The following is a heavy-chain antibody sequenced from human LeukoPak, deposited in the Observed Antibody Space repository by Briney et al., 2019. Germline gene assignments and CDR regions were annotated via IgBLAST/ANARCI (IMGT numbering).Heavy chain of an antibody. CDR1: GFTFSSYS. D-gene: IGHD3-22*01. V-gene: IGHV3-21*01. Sequence: GGSLRLSCAASGFTFSSYSMNWVRQAPGKGLEWVSSISSSSSYIYYADSVKGRFTISRDNAKNSLYLQMNSLRAEDTAVYYCARDSHYYDSSGYGLLGPFYYCYGMDVWGQGTTVTVSS. J-gene: IGHJ6*02. CDR3: ARDSHYYDSSGYGLLGPFYYCYGMDV. CDR2: ISSSSSYI.